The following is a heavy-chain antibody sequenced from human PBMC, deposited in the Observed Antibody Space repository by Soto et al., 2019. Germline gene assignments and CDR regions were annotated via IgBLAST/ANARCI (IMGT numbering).Heavy chain of an antibody. CDR2: ISGRSGNS. CDR1: GYTFTSYG. J-gene: IGHJ6*02. D-gene: IGHD6-19*01. V-gene: IGHV1-18*04. Sequence: ASVKVSCKASGYTFTSYGISWVRQAPGQGLEWVGWISGRSGNSNSAETVRGRVTMTTDTSTATAYLELRALTTDDTAVYYCARGYDSSAYFYPLGDGMDVWGQGTTVTVSS. CDR3: ARGYDSSAYFYPLGDGMDV.